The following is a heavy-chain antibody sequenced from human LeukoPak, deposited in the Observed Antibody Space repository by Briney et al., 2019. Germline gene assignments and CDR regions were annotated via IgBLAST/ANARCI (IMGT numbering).Heavy chain of an antibody. CDR2: INPNSGGA. D-gene: IGHD3-22*01. CDR3: ASPNGLPYYYDSSGYPDAFDI. CDR1: GYTFTSYG. V-gene: IGHV1-2*02. Sequence: ASVKVSCKASGYTFTSYGISWVRQAPGQGLEWMGWINPNSGGANYAQKFQGRVTMTRDTSVSTAYMGLSRLRSDDTAVYYCASPNGLPYYYDSSGYPDAFDIWGQGTMVTVSS. J-gene: IGHJ3*02.